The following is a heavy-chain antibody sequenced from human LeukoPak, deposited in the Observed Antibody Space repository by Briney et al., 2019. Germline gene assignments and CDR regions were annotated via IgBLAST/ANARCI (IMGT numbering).Heavy chain of an antibody. V-gene: IGHV4-39*07. Sequence: SETLSLTCTVSAASISNSDYYWAWIRQPPGKGLEWIGSIYYSGSTYYNPSLKSRVTISADTAKNQFSLKLSSVTAADTAVYYCARDKGHFDVDYWGQGTLVTVSS. CDR3: ARDKGHFDVDY. CDR1: AASISNSDYY. D-gene: IGHD3-9*01. CDR2: IYYSGST. J-gene: IGHJ4*02.